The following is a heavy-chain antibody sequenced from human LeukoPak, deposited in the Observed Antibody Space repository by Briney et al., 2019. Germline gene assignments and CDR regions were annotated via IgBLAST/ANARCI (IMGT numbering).Heavy chain of an antibody. CDR2: INWNGGST. Sequence: GGSLRLSCAASGFTFDDYDMSWVRQAPGKGLEWVSSINWNGGSTGYADSVKGRFTISRDNAKNSLYLQMNSLRAEDTALYYCAREMYSSGWLNAFDIWGQGTMVTVSS. V-gene: IGHV3-20*04. D-gene: IGHD6-19*01. J-gene: IGHJ3*02. CDR3: AREMYSSGWLNAFDI. CDR1: GFTFDDYD.